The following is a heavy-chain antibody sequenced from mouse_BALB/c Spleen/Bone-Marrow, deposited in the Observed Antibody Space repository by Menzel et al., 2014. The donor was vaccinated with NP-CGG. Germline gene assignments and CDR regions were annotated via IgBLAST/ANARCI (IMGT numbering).Heavy chain of an antibody. CDR3: ARGGWLRDAMDY. CDR2: IYPGNVNT. J-gene: IGHJ4*01. V-gene: IGHV1S56*01. D-gene: IGHD2-2*01. Sequence: QVQLKESGPELVKPWASVRISCKASGYTFTSYYIHWVKQRPGQGLEWIGWIYPGNVNTKYNEKFKGKATLTADKSSSTAYMQPSSLTSEDSAVYFCARGGWLRDAMDYWGQGTSVTVSS. CDR1: GYTFTSYY.